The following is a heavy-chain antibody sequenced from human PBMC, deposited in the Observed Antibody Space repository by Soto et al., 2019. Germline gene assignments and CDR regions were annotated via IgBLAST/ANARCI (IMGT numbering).Heavy chain of an antibody. CDR1: EFTFSTHA. Sequence: GGSLRLSCAASEFTFSTHAMTWVRQAPGKGLEWVSSISGSGGSTYYADSVKGRFTISRDNSKNTLYLQMSSLRAEDAAVYSCAKAGYCVSTSCYFPFDYWGQGTLVTVSS. D-gene: IGHD2-2*01. CDR3: AKAGYCVSTSCYFPFDY. J-gene: IGHJ4*02. CDR2: ISGSGGST. V-gene: IGHV3-23*01.